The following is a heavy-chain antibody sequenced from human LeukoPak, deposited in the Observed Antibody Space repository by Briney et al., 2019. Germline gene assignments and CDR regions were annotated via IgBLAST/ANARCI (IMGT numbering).Heavy chain of an antibody. CDR2: IFGSGGSA. Sequence: GGSLRLSCAASGFTFGSYAMYWVRQAPGKGLEWVSGIFGSGGSARYADSVKGRFTISRDNSKNTVYLQMDSLRVEDTAIYYCAKTTTGYSSGRYPAWPIDYWGQGTLVTVSS. CDR3: AKTTTGYSSGRYPAWPIDY. V-gene: IGHV3-23*01. CDR1: GFTFGSYA. D-gene: IGHD2-15*01. J-gene: IGHJ4*02.